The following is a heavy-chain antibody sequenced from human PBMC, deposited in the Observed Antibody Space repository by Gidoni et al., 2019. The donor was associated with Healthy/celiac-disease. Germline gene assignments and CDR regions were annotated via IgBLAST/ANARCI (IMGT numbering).Heavy chain of an antibody. V-gene: IGHV3-30*18. J-gene: IGHJ4*02. CDR2: ISYDGSNK. D-gene: IGHD2-15*01. CDR1: TFSSYG. CDR3: AKGLVVVAPPDY. Sequence: TFSSYGMHWVSQAPGKGLEWVAVISYDGSNKYYADSVKGRFTISRDNSKNTLYLQMNSLRAEDTAVYYCAKGLVVVAPPDYWGQGTLVTVSS.